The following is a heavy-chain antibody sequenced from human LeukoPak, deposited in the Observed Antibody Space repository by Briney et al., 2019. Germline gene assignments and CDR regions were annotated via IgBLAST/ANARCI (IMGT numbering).Heavy chain of an antibody. D-gene: IGHD6-19*01. CDR2: ISGSNSYI. J-gene: IGHJ6*03. Sequence: GGSLRLSCAASGFTFNSYSMNWVRQAPGKGLEWVSSISGSNSYIYYADSMKGRFTIPRDNAKNSLYLQMNSLRAEDTAVYYCAKDGARQWLVYYYYYYMDVWGKGTTVTISS. CDR3: AKDGARQWLVYYYYYYMDV. V-gene: IGHV3-21*04. CDR1: GFTFNSYS.